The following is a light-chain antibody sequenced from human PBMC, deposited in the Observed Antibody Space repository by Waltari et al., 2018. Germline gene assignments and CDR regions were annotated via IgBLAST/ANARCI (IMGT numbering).Light chain of an antibody. V-gene: IGKV4-1*01. CDR1: QSVLYSSNNKNY. J-gene: IGKJ3*01. CDR3: QQYYTTPFT. Sequence: DIVMTQSPDSLAVPLGERATINCKSSQSVLYSSNNKNYLAWYQQKPGQPPKLLIYWASTRESGVPDRLSGSGSGTDFTLTISSLQAEDVAVYYCQQYYTTPFTFGPGTKVDIK. CDR2: WAS.